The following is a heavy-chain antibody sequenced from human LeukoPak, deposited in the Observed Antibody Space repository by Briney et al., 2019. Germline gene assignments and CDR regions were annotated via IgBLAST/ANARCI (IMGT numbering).Heavy chain of an antibody. Sequence: SEALSLTCAVYGGSFSCYYWSWIRQPPGKGLEWIGESNHSGSTNYNPSLKSRVTISVDTSKNQFSLKLSSVTAADTAVYYCARFELRYCTNGVCYKDYYYYMDVWGKGTTVTVSS. V-gene: IGHV4-34*01. CDR2: SNHSGST. J-gene: IGHJ6*03. D-gene: IGHD2-8*01. CDR3: ARFELRYCTNGVCYKDYYYYMDV. CDR1: GGSFSCYY.